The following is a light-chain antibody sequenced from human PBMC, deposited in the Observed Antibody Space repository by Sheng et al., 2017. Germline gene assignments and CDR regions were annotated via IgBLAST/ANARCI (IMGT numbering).Light chain of an antibody. Sequence: DIQMTQSPSTLSASVGDRVTITCRASQSISSWLAWYQQKPGKPPKLLIYRASSLESGVPSRFSGSGFGTEFTLTISSLQPDDFATYYCQQLGAFGQGTKVEIK. CDR3: QQLGA. J-gene: IGKJ1*01. CDR1: QSISSW. V-gene: IGKV1-5*03. CDR2: RAS.